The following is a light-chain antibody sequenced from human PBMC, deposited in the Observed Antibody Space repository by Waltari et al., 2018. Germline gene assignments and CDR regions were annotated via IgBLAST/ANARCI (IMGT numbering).Light chain of an antibody. CDR1: QSISSY. Sequence: AIQLTQSPSALSASVGDRVTITCRARQSISSYLAWYQQKPGKAPKVLIYAASTLQSGVPSRFSGSGSGTDFTLTISCLQSEDFAIYYCQQYYSSPATFGQGTKVEIK. J-gene: IGKJ1*01. CDR2: AAS. V-gene: IGKV1-8*01. CDR3: QQYYSSPAT.